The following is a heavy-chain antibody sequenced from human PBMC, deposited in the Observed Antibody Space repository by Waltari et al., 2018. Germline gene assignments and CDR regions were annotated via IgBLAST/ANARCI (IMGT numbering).Heavy chain of an antibody. D-gene: IGHD6-19*01. V-gene: IGHV3-7*01. CDR3: ARQDISVRSCPDY. CDR2: IWPDGSDR. CDR1: GFSFSSHY. J-gene: IGHJ4*02. Sequence: EVQLVESGGGLVQPGGSLRLACVAPGFSFSSHYMTWLRQAAGKGLERVANIWPDGSDRNHVDSVKGRFTISRDNAQNTLYLQMNSLRAEDTAVYYCARQDISVRSCPDYWGQGTLVTVSS.